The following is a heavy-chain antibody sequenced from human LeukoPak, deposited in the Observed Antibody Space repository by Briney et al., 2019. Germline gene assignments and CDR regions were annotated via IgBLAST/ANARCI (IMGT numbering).Heavy chain of an antibody. V-gene: IGHV4-4*07. D-gene: IGHD2-2*02. CDR1: GGSISSYY. CDR2: IYTSGST. CDR3: ASCSTSCYSYYYYMDV. Sequence: SETLSLTCTVSGGSISSYYWSWIRQPAGKGLEWIGRIYTSGSTNYNPSLKSRVTISVDTSKNQFSLKLSSVTAADTAVYYCASCSTSCYSYYYYMDVWGKGTTVTVSS. J-gene: IGHJ6*03.